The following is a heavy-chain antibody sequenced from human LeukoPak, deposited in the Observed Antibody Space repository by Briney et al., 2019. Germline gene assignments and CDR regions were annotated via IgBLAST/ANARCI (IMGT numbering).Heavy chain of an antibody. CDR1: GFTFTTYD. V-gene: IGHV3-33*01. CDR3: ARDGTYTDYDPDFDI. Sequence: AGGSLRLSCAASGFTFTTYDIHWVRQAPGKGLEWVAFLWGGGNKQYHADSVKGRFTISRDNSKNTLYLQMNSLRAEDTAVFYCARDGTYTDYDPDFDIWGQGTLVTVSS. D-gene: IGHD5-12*01. J-gene: IGHJ4*02. CDR2: LWGGGNKQ.